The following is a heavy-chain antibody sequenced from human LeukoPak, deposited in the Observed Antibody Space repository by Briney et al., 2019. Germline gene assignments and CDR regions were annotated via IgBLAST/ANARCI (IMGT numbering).Heavy chain of an antibody. CDR3: ARVSLVRGAPDYYFDY. D-gene: IGHD3-10*01. CDR1: GDSISNYY. V-gene: IGHV4-4*07. Sequence: PSETLSLTCTVSGDSISNYYWSWIRQPAGKGLEWIGRIYTSGSTNYNPSLKSRITVSVHTSKNQFSLKLSSVTAADTAVYYCARVSLVRGAPDYYFDYWGQGTLVTVSS. CDR2: IYTSGST. J-gene: IGHJ4*02.